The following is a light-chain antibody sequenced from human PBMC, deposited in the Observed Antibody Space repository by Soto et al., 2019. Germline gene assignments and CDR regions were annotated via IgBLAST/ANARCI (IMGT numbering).Light chain of an antibody. V-gene: IGKV3-15*01. Sequence: IVMAQSPATLSVSPGERATLSCSASQNIRRSLAWYQQRPGQPPRLLIYNSYTRATGVAARFSGSGSGTDFTLTISSLQVEDFAVYFCQQYENWPPVTFGGGTKVDIK. CDR3: QQYENWPPVT. CDR1: QNIRRS. CDR2: NSY. J-gene: IGKJ4*01.